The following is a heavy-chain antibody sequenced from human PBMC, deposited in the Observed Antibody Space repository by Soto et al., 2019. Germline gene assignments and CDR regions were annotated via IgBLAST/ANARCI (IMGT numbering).Heavy chain of an antibody. J-gene: IGHJ4*02. V-gene: IGHV4-30-2*01. CDR1: GGSISTPGYS. CDR3: ARAELGTTTTDF. CDR2: VYHNGNA. D-gene: IGHD1-26*01. Sequence: SETLSLTCTVSGGSISTPGYSWSWIRQPPGKAPEWIGYVYHNGNAYPKPSLKSRVTISLDGAKNQFSLKMTSVTAADTAVYYCARAELGTTTTDFWGQGTLVTVSS.